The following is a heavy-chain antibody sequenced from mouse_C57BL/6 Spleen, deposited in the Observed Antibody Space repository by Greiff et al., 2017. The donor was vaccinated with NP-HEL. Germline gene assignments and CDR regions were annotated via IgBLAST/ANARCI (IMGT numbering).Heavy chain of an antibody. D-gene: IGHD1-1*01. CDR3: AREVHYYGSSPYAMDY. J-gene: IGHJ4*01. V-gene: IGHV1-55*01. CDR2: IYPGSGST. CDR1: GYTFTSYW. Sequence: VQLQQPGAELVKPGASVKMSCKASGYTFTSYWITWVKQRPGQGLEWIGDIYPGSGSTNYNEKFKSKATLTVDTSSSTAYMQLSSLTSEDSAVYYCAREVHYYGSSPYAMDYWGQGTSVTVSS.